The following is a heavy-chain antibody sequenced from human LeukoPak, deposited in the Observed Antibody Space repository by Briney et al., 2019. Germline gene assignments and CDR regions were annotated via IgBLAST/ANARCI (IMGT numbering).Heavy chain of an antibody. CDR3: ARGGVPAAIRNFDY. CDR1: GFTFSSYS. D-gene: IGHD2-2*02. J-gene: IGHJ4*02. V-gene: IGHV3-21*01. Sequence: EGSLRLSCAASGFTFSSYSMNWVRQAPGKGLEWVSSISSSSSYIYYADSVKGRFTISRDNAKNSLYLQMNSLRAEDTAVYYCARGGVPAAIRNFDYWGQGTLVTVSS. CDR2: ISSSSSYI.